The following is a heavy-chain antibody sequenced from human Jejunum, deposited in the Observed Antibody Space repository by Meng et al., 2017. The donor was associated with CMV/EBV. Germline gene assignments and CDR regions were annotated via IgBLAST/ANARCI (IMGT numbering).Heavy chain of an antibody. CDR2: IKEDGGEI. CDR1: TSSTAW. Sequence: TSSTAWITWVRQGPGEGREWVANIKEDGGEIYYADSMKSRLTISRDNATNSLYLQMSSLRAEDTAVYYCASLSIPGAIFYYGMDVWGQGTTVTVSS. V-gene: IGHV3-7*01. CDR3: ASLSIPGAIFYYGMDV. D-gene: IGHD3-10*01. J-gene: IGHJ6*02.